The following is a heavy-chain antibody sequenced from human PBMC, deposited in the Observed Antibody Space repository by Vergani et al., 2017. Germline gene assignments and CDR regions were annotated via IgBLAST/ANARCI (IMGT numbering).Heavy chain of an antibody. CDR3: ARHALYCSSTSCYYY. CDR1: GYSFTSYW. CDR2: IDPSDSYT. J-gene: IGHJ4*02. Sequence: EVQLVQSGAEVKKPGESLRISCKGSGYSFTSYWISWVRLMPGKGLEWMGRIDPSDSYTNYSPSFQGHVTISADKSISTAYLQWSSLKASDTSMYYCARHALYCSSTSCYYYWGQGTLVTVSS. D-gene: IGHD2-2*01. V-gene: IGHV5-10-1*03.